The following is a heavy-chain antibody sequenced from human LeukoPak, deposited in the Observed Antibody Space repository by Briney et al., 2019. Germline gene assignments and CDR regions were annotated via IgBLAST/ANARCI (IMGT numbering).Heavy chain of an antibody. D-gene: IGHD4-17*01. V-gene: IGHV3-23*01. Sequence: GGSLRLSCAASGFRFKNYAMAWVRQPPGKGLEWVSTISASGGGTYYADSVKGRFTISRDNSKNTLYLQMNSLRAEDTAVYYCAKSTTPTVTTTDYWGQGTLVTVSS. CDR3: AKSTTPTVTTTDY. CDR2: ISASGGGT. J-gene: IGHJ4*02. CDR1: GFRFKNYA.